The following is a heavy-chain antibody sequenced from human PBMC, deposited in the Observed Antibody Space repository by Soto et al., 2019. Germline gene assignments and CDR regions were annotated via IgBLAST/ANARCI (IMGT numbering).Heavy chain of an antibody. Sequence: GASVKVSCKASGYTFTSYGISWVRQAPGQGLEWMGWTSAYNGNTNYAQKLQGRVTMTTDTSTSTAYMELRSLRSDDTAVYYCARGYYDILTGYSPDHLFDYWGQGTLVTVSS. J-gene: IGHJ4*02. CDR1: GYTFTSYG. CDR2: TSAYNGNT. CDR3: ARGYYDILTGYSPDHLFDY. V-gene: IGHV1-18*01. D-gene: IGHD3-9*01.